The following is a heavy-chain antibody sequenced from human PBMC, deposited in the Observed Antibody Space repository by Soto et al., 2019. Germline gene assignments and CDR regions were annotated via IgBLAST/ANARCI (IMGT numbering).Heavy chain of an antibody. CDR2: ISGSGGST. CDR3: AKSQLRYFDWLHYTSYYYYGMGV. Sequence: GGSLRLSCAASGFTFSSYAMSWVRQAPGKELEWVSAISGSGGSTYYADSVKCRFTISRDNSKNTLYLQMNSLRAEDTAVYYCAKSQLRYFDWLHYTSYYYYGMGVWGQGTTVTVSS. D-gene: IGHD3-9*01. V-gene: IGHV3-23*01. CDR1: GFTFSSYA. J-gene: IGHJ6*02.